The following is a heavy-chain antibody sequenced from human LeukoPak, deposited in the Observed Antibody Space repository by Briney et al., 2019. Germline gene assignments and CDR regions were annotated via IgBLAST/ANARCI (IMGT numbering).Heavy chain of an antibody. CDR3: ARVEGSGWYLYDY. Sequence: GESLKISCKGSGYNFISYWIAWVRQMPGKGLEWMGIIYPYDSDTRYSPSFQGQVTISADKSISTAYLQWSSLKPSDTAMYYCARVEGSGWYLYDYWGQGTLVTVSS. J-gene: IGHJ4*02. V-gene: IGHV5-51*01. CDR1: GYNFISYW. CDR2: IYPYDSDT. D-gene: IGHD6-19*01.